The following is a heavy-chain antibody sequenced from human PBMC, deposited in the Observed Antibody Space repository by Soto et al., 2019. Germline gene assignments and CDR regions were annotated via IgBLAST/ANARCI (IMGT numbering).Heavy chain of an antibody. V-gene: IGHV3-30*18. CDR3: ANPSGYYFGLGSHDEASDM. Sequence: QVQLVESGGGVVQPGRSLRLSCAASGFMFSGFGMHWVRQAPGKGLQWVAGISKDGSKTYYADSVKGRFTISRDNSKKTLYLQMHSLRAEDTPVYYCANPSGYYFGLGSHDEASDMWGQGTGVTVFS. CDR1: GFMFSGFG. D-gene: IGHD3-10*01. J-gene: IGHJ3*02. CDR2: ISKDGSKT.